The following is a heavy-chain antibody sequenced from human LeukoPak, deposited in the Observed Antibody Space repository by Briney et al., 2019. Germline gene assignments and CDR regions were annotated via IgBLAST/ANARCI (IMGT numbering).Heavy chain of an antibody. CDR2: ISGSGGST. Sequence: GGSLRLSCAASGFTFGSYAMSWVRQAPGKGLEWVSAISGSGGSTYYADSVKGRFTISRDNSKNTLYLQMNSLRAEDTAVYYCAKDLARNYDFWSGSWFDPWGQGTLVTVSS. V-gene: IGHV3-23*01. J-gene: IGHJ5*02. CDR1: GFTFGSYA. D-gene: IGHD3-3*01. CDR3: AKDLARNYDFWSGSWFDP.